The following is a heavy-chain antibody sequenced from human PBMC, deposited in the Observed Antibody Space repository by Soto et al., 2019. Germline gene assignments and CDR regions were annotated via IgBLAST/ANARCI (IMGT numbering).Heavy chain of an antibody. V-gene: IGHV4-31*03. J-gene: IGHJ3*02. D-gene: IGHD6-6*01. CDR2: IYYTGNT. Sequence: SETLSLTCTVSGGSISSGGYYWSWIRQHPEKGLEWIGYIYYTGNTYYNASLKSRITISVDTSNNQFSLKLSSVTAADTAVYYCARVGISSSDAFDIWGQGTTVTVSS. CDR1: GGSISSGGYY. CDR3: ARVGISSSDAFDI.